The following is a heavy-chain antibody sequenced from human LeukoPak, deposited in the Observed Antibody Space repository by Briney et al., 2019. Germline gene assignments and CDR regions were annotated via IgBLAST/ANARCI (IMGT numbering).Heavy chain of an antibody. CDR2: MSYDENTE. J-gene: IGHJ5*02. Sequence: GGSLRLSCAASRFTFRSSWMSWVRQAPGKGLEWVAFMSYDENTEYYIDSVKGRFTISRDNSKNTLFLQLNNLRPEDTGVYYCARDGSTNSQNWFDPWGQGTLVIVSS. V-gene: IGHV3-30*03. CDR3: ARDGSTNSQNWFDP. CDR1: RFTFRSSW. D-gene: IGHD2-8*01.